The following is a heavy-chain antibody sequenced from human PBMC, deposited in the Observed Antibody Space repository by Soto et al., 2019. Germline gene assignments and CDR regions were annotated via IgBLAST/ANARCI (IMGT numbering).Heavy chain of an antibody. J-gene: IGHJ6*02. D-gene: IGHD6-6*01. V-gene: IGHV1-69*05. CDR3: ARPELEAMYYYYGMDV. CDR2: IIPIFGTA. Sequence: QVQLVQSGAEVKKPGSSVKVSCKASGGTFSSYAISWVRQAPGQGLEWMGGIIPIFGTANYAQKFQGRVTIPXXEXTXXAYMELSSLRSEDTAVYYCARPELEAMYYYYGMDVWGQGPTVTVSS. CDR1: GGTFSSYA.